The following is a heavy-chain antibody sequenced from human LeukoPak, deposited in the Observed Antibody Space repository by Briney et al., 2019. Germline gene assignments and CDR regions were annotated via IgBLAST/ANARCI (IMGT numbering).Heavy chain of an antibody. Sequence: GRSLRLSCAASGFTCSSYAMHWVRQAPGKGLEWMAVISYDGSDKYYADSVKGRFTISRDNSKNTLYLQMNSLRAEDTAVYYCARDVNRYSYGYYGAFDIWGQGTMVTASS. CDR2: ISYDGSDK. CDR3: ARDVNRYSYGYYGAFDI. J-gene: IGHJ3*02. D-gene: IGHD5-18*01. CDR1: GFTCSSYA. V-gene: IGHV3-30*07.